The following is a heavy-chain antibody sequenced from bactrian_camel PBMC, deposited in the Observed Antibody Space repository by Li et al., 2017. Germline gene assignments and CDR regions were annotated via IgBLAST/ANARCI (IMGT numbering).Heavy chain of an antibody. CDR1: GFTLSSYG. Sequence: HVQLVESGGGLVQPGGSLRLSCAASGFTLSSYGMSWVRQAPGQGLEWVSRMTRDGTNTYYADSVKGRFTCSRDNAKNTVSLQMNSLKTEDTAVYYCATPYGGVWPGYVSNLAYWGQGTQVTVS. J-gene: IGHJ4*01. V-gene: IGHV3-2*01. CDR3: ATPYGGVWPGYVSNLAY. D-gene: IGHD5*01. CDR2: MTRDGTNT.